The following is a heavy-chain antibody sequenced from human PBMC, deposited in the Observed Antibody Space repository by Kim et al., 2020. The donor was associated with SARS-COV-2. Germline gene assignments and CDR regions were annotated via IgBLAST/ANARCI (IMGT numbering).Heavy chain of an antibody. D-gene: IGHD3-16*01. CDR3: ARHYAPPVWGTQTHPGFNWFDP. V-gene: IGHV4-39*01. Sequence: SETLSLTCTVSGGSISSSSYYWGWIRQPPGKGLEWIGSIYYSGSTYYNPSLKSRVTISVDTSKNQFSLKLSSVTAADTAVYYCARHYAPPVWGTQTHPGFNWFDPWGQGTLVTVSS. CDR1: GGSISSSSYY. CDR2: IYYSGST. J-gene: IGHJ5*02.